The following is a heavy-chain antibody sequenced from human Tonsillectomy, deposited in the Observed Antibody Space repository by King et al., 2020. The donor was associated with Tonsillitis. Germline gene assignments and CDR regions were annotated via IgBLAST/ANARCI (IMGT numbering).Heavy chain of an antibody. CDR1: GYSFISYW. Sequence: QLVQSGAEVKKPGESLKISCKGSGYSFISYWIGWVRQMPGKGLEWMGIIYPGDSDTRYSPSFQGQVTISADKSISTAYLQWSSLKASDTAMYYCARHALRKNRGDWYFDLWGRGTLVTVSS. CDR3: ARHALRKNRGDWYFDL. D-gene: IGHD2-15*01. V-gene: IGHV5-51*01. CDR2: IYPGDSDT. J-gene: IGHJ2*01.